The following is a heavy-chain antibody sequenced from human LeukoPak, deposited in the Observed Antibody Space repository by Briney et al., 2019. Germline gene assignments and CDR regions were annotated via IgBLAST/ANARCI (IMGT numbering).Heavy chain of an antibody. Sequence: GASVKVSCKASGYTFSGYYMHWVRQAPGQGLEWMGWINPNTDGTNYAQKFQGRVSMTRDTSINTAYMELSRLRSDDTAVYYCARTRGSYSYPSAHDAFDLWGQGTMVTVSS. J-gene: IGHJ3*01. CDR1: GYTFSGYY. V-gene: IGHV1-2*02. CDR2: INPNTDGT. CDR3: ARTRGSYSYPSAHDAFDL. D-gene: IGHD1-26*01.